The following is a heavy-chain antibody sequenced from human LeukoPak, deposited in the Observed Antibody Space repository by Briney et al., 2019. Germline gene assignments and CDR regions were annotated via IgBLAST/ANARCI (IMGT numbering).Heavy chain of an antibody. CDR1: GGSISSYY. J-gene: IGHJ4*02. CDR2: IYYSGST. CDR3: ARVSPLSVTTGFDY. Sequence: PSETLSLTCTVSGGSISSYYRSWIRQPPGKGLEWIGYIYYSGSTNYNPSLKSRVTISVDTSKNQFSLKLSSVTAADTAVYYCARVSPLSVTTGFDYWGQGTLVTVSS. D-gene: IGHD4-17*01. V-gene: IGHV4-59*01.